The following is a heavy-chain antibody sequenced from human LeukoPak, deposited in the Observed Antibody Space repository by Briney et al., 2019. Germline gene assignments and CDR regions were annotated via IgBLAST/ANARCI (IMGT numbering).Heavy chain of an antibody. CDR1: GGSISSYY. J-gene: IGHJ5*02. D-gene: IGHD5-12*01. Sequence: PSETLSLTCTVSGGSISSYYWSWIRQPPGKGLEWIGYIYTSGSTNYNPSLKSRVTISVDTSKNQFSLKPSSVTAADTAVYYCARRIVATNSNWFDPWGQGTLVTVSS. V-gene: IGHV4-4*09. CDR2: IYTSGST. CDR3: ARRIVATNSNWFDP.